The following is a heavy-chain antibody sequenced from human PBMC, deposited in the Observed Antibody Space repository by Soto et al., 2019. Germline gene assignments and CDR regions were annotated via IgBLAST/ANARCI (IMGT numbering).Heavy chain of an antibody. CDR1: GFTFSGYA. CDR2: ISGSGGST. Sequence: EVQLLESGGGLVQPGGSLRLSCAAAGFTFSGYAMSWVRQAPGKGLEWVSAISGSGGSTYYAESVKGRFTISRDNSKNTLYLQMNSLRAEDTAVYYCAKEGEHSSGWANFDYWGQGTLVTVSS. CDR3: AKEGEHSSGWANFDY. J-gene: IGHJ4*02. V-gene: IGHV3-23*01. D-gene: IGHD6-19*01.